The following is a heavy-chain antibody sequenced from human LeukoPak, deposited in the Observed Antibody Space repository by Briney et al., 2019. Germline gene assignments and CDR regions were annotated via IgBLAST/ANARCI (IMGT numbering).Heavy chain of an antibody. CDR3: ARTYYDYVWGSYRTYYFDY. Sequence: SQTLSLTCAVSGGSISSGGYSCSWIRQPPGKGLEWIGYIYHSGSTYYNPSLKSRVTISVDRSKNQFSLKLSSVTAANTAVYYCARTYYDYVWGSYRTYYFDYWGQGTLVTVSS. CDR1: GGSISSGGYS. V-gene: IGHV4-30-2*01. D-gene: IGHD3-16*01. CDR2: IYHSGST. J-gene: IGHJ4*02.